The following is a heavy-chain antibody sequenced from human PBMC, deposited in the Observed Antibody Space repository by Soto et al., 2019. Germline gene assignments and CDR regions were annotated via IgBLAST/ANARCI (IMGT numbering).Heavy chain of an antibody. CDR1: GGTFSSYT. CDR3: ASLAPHYDILTGYYSGGSLDD. CDR2: IIPILGIA. V-gene: IGHV1-69*02. D-gene: IGHD3-9*01. J-gene: IGHJ4*02. Sequence: SVKVSCKASGGTFSSYTISWVRQAPGQGLEWMGRIIPILGIANYAQKFQGRVTITADKSTSTAYMELSSLRSEDTAVYYCASLAPHYDILTGYYSGGSLDDWGQGTLVTVSS.